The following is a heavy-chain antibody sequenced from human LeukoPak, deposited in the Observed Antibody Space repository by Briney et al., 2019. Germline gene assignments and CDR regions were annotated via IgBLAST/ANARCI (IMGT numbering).Heavy chain of an antibody. Sequence: SETLSLTCTVSGGSISSYYWSWIRQPPGKGLEWIGYIYYSGSTNYNPSLKSRVTISVDTSKNQFSLKLSSVTAADTAVYYCARYLYYDFWSGYPDTNWFDPWGQGTLVTVSS. V-gene: IGHV4-59*08. J-gene: IGHJ5*02. CDR1: GGSISSYY. CDR3: ARYLYYDFWSGYPDTNWFDP. D-gene: IGHD3-3*01. CDR2: IYYSGST.